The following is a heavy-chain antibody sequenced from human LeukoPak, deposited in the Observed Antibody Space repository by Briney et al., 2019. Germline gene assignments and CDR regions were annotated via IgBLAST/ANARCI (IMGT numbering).Heavy chain of an antibody. CDR1: GFTFSSYS. D-gene: IGHD3-22*01. CDR2: ISSSSSTI. J-gene: IGHJ4*02. Sequence: GGSLRLSCAASGFTFSSYSMNWVRQAPGKGLEWVSYISSSSSTIYYADSVKGRFTISRDNAKNSLYLQMNSLRAEDTAVYYCARGIRHYYDSSGYYYFDYWGQGTLVTVSS. V-gene: IGHV3-48*01. CDR3: ARGIRHYYDSSGYYYFDY.